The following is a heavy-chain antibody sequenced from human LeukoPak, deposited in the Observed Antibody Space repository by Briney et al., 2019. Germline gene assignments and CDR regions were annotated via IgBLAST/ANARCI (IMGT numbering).Heavy chain of an antibody. CDR3: ARDLAPFNIAAAGSYYYYGMDV. Sequence: VASVKVSCKASGYTFTSYGISWVRQAPGQGLEWMGWISAYNGNTNYAQKLQGRVTMTIDTSTSTAYMELRSLRSDDTAVYYCARDLAPFNIAAAGSYYYYGMDVWGQGTTVTVSS. J-gene: IGHJ6*02. V-gene: IGHV1-18*01. D-gene: IGHD6-13*01. CDR1: GYTFTSYG. CDR2: ISAYNGNT.